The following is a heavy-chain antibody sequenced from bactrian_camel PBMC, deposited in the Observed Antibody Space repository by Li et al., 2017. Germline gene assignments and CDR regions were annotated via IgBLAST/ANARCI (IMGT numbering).Heavy chain of an antibody. D-gene: IGHD1*01. CDR1: GYYSRYC. CDR3: VDREYNRGD. V-gene: IGHV3S55*01. Sequence: VESGGGSVQTGGSLRLSCAYSGYYSRYCMGWFRQAPGKEREGVAAISLDGSTYYADSVKGRFTISRDNAKNTLYLQLNSLEIEDTAMYYCVDREYNRGDRGQGTQVTV. CDR2: ISLDGST. J-gene: IGHJ4*01.